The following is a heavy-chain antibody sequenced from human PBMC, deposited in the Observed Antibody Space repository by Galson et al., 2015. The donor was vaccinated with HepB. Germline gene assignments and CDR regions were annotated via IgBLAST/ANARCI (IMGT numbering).Heavy chain of an antibody. CDR3: ARVLGVAVAGAADY. D-gene: IGHD6-19*01. J-gene: IGHJ4*02. CDR2: IWYDGSNK. Sequence: SLRLSCAASGFTFSNYGMHWVRQAPGKGLEWVAVIWYDGSNKYYADSVKGRFTISRDNSKNTLYLQMNRVRAEDTAVYYCARVLGVAVAGAADYWGQGTLVTVSS. CDR1: GFTFSNYG. V-gene: IGHV3-33*08.